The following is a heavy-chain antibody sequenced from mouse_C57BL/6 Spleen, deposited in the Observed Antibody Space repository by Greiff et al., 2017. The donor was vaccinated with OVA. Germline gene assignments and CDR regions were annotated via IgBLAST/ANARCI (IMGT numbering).Heavy chain of an antibody. D-gene: IGHD1-1*01. Sequence: EVQLVESGGGLVKPGGSLKLSCAASGFTFSDYGMHWVRQAPEKGLEWVAYISSGSSTIYYADTVKGQFTISRDNAKNTLFLQMTSLRSEDTAMYYCARKGAPYYGSSYWYFDVWGTGTTVTVSS. CDR2: ISSGSSTI. V-gene: IGHV5-17*01. J-gene: IGHJ1*03. CDR3: ARKGAPYYGSSYWYFDV. CDR1: GFTFSDYG.